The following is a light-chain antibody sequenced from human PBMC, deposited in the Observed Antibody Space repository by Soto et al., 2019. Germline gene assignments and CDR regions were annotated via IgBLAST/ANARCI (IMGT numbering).Light chain of an antibody. CDR1: SGDIGSYNR. Sequence: QSALTQPASVSGSPGQSITISCTGTSGDIGSYNRVSWYQQHPGKAPKLIIYEVTDRPSGVSNRFSGSKSGNTASLTISGLQAEEAAESYCSSYTNINTRACVFGTGTKVTVL. CDR3: SSYTNINTRACV. V-gene: IGLV2-14*01. CDR2: EVT. J-gene: IGLJ1*01.